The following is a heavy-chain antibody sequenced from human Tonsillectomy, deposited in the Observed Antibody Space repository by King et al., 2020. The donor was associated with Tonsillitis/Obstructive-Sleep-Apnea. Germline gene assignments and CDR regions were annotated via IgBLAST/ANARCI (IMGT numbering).Heavy chain of an antibody. J-gene: IGHJ4*02. CDR3: ARGSIVVVAAGDY. Sequence: VQLQESGPGLVKPSETLSLTCTVSGASVSSGNYYWSWIRQPPGKGLEWIGYIYNSGSTNYNPSLKSRVTISVDTSKNQFSLKLSSVTAADTAVYYCARGSIVVVAAGDYWGQGTLVTVSS. V-gene: IGHV4-61*01. CDR1: GASVSSGNYY. D-gene: IGHD2-15*01. CDR2: IYNSGST.